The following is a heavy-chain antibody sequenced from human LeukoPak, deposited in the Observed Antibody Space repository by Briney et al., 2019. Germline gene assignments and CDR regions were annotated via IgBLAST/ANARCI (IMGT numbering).Heavy chain of an antibody. V-gene: IGHV5-10-1*01. CDR3: ARLAVDYSNYVGWFDP. CDR2: IDPSDSSA. CDR1: GYSFTSNS. Sequence: GESLKISCKGSGYSFTSNSISWARQMLGKGLEWMGMIDPSDSSAKYSPSFQGHVTISADKSISTAYLQWGSLKASDTAMYYCARLAVDYSNYVGWFDPWGQGTLVTVSS. J-gene: IGHJ5*02. D-gene: IGHD4-11*01.